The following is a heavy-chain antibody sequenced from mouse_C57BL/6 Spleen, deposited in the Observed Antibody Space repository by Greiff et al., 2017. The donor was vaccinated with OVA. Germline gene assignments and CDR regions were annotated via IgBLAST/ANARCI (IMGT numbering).Heavy chain of an antibody. J-gene: IGHJ4*01. CDR1: GYTFTSYW. D-gene: IGHD2-4*01. V-gene: IGHV1-69*01. CDR3: ARGGYDYDGVYYAMDY. CDR2: IDPSDSYT. Sequence: QVHVKQPGAELVMPGASVKLSCKASGYTFTSYWMHWVKQRPGQGLEWIGEIDPSDSYTNYNQKFKGKSTLTVDKSSSTAYMQLSSLTSEDSAVYYCARGGYDYDGVYYAMDYWGQGTSVTVSS.